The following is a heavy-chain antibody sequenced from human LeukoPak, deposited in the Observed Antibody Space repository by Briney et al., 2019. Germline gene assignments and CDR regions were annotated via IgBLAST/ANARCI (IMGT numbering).Heavy chain of an antibody. Sequence: PSETLSLTCAVYGGSFSGYYWSWIRQPPGKGLEWIGEINHSGSTNYNPSLKSRVTISVDTSKNQFSLKLSSVTAADTAVYYCARGYYDFWSGYTPDAFDIWGQGTMVTVSS. V-gene: IGHV4-34*01. CDR3: ARGYYDFWSGYTPDAFDI. J-gene: IGHJ3*02. D-gene: IGHD3-3*01. CDR2: INHSGST. CDR1: GGSFSGYY.